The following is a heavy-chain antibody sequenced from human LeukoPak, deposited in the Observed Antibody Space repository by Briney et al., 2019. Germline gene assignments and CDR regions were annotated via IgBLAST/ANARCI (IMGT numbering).Heavy chain of an antibody. V-gene: IGHV1-69*04. CDR1: GGTFSSYA. Sequence: ASVKVSCKASGGTFSSYAISWVRQAPGQGLEWMGRIIPILGIANYAQKFQGRVTITADKSTSTAYMELSSLRSEDTAVYYCARDLGDIVVVPAALWGQGTLVTVSS. CDR3: ARDLGDIVVVPAAL. D-gene: IGHD2-2*01. CDR2: IIPILGIA. J-gene: IGHJ4*02.